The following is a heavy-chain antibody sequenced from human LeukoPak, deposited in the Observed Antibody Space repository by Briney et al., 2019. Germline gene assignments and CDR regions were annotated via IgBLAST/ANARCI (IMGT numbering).Heavy chain of an antibody. Sequence: PSETLSLTCTVSSGSISSGDYYWSWIRQPPGKGLEWIGYIYYSGSTYYNPSLKSRVTISVDTSKNQFSLKLSSVTAADTAVYYCARGSDYGDPIPFDYWGQGTQVTVSS. D-gene: IGHD4-17*01. CDR1: SGSISSGDYY. J-gene: IGHJ4*02. CDR2: IYYSGST. CDR3: ARGSDYGDPIPFDY. V-gene: IGHV4-30-4*01.